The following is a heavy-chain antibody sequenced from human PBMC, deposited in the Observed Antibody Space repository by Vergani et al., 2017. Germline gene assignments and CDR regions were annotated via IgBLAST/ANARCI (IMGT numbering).Heavy chain of an antibody. CDR1: GFTFSSYS. J-gene: IGHJ6*02. CDR3: ARDYRAYYYDSSGYFAHYYYDGMDV. D-gene: IGHD3-22*01. CDR2: ISSSSSYI. V-gene: IGHV3-21*01. Sequence: EVQLVESGGGLVKPGGSLRLSCAASGFTFSSYSMNWVRQAPGKGLEWVSSISSSSSYIYYADSVKGRFTISRDNAKNSLYLQMNSLRAEDTAVYYCARDYRAYYYDSSGYFAHYYYDGMDVWGQGTTVTVSS.